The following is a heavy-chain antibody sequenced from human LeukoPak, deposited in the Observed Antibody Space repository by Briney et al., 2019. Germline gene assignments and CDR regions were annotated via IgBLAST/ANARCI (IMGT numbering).Heavy chain of an antibody. D-gene: IGHD2-2*01. J-gene: IGHJ4*02. CDR1: GFTFSSYA. CDR3: ARHRTYCNSTNCYFDY. V-gene: IGHV3-23*01. Sequence: GRSLRLSCAASGFTFSSYAMSWVRQAPGKGLEWVSAISGSGGSTYYADSVKGRFTISRDNSKNTLYLQMNSLRAEDTAVYYCARHRTYCNSTNCYFDYWGQGTLVTVSS. CDR2: ISGSGGST.